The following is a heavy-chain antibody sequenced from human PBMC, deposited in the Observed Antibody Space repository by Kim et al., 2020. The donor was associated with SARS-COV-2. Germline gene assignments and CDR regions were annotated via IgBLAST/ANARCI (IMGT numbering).Heavy chain of an antibody. D-gene: IGHD3-3*01. V-gene: IGHV4-34*01. J-gene: IGHJ4*02. Sequence: PSLTSHVTISVDTPKNQFSLKLSSVTAADTAVYYCARRKGLWSDYHPFDYWGQGTLVTVYS. CDR3: ARRKGLWSDYHPFDY.